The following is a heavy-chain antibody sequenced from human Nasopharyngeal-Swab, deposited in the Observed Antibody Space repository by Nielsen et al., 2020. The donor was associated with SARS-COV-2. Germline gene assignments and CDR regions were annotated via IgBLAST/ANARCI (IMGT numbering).Heavy chain of an antibody. J-gene: IGHJ4*02. Sequence: WIRQPPGKGLEWIGEINHSGSTNYNPSLKSRVTISVDTSKNQFYLKLSSVTAADTAVYYCARGCRKQQLYDPRTFDYWGQGTLVTVSS. D-gene: IGHD6-13*01. V-gene: IGHV4-34*01. CDR3: ARGCRKQQLYDPRTFDY. CDR2: INHSGST.